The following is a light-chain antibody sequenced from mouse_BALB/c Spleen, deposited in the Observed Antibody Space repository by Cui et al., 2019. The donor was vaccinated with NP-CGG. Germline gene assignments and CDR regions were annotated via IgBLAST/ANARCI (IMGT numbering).Light chain of an antibody. CDR2: GTN. CDR1: TGAVTTNNY. CDR3: ALWYSNHWV. V-gene: IGLV1*01. Sequence: QPVVTRESALTTSPGETVTLTCRSSTGAVTTNNYANWVQEKPDHLFTGLIGGTNNRAPGVPARFSGSLIGDKAALTITGAQTEDEAIYFCALWYSNHWVFGGGTKLTVL. J-gene: IGLJ1*01.